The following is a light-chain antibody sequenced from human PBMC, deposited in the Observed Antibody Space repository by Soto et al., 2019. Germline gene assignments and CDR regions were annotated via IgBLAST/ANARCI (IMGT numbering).Light chain of an antibody. V-gene: IGKV1-39*01. CDR3: QQSYSITWT. CDR2: AAS. Sequence: DIQMTQSPSSLSVSVGDRVTITCRASQGISTYLNWYQQKPGKAPKLLIYAASSLQSGVPSRFSGSGSETDFTLTISSLQPEDFATYSCQQSYSITWTFGQGTKVDIK. CDR1: QGISTY. J-gene: IGKJ1*01.